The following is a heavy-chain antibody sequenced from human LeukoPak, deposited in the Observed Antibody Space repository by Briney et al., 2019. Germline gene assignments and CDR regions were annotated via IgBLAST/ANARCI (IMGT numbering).Heavy chain of an antibody. CDR3: ATGTFYEDVLDY. Sequence: PGGSLRLSCAASGFTFSNFVMTWVRQAPGKGLQWVSTIEGSGSTYYADSVRGRFSISRDNSKNTLSPQMNSLRPEDTAVYYCATGTFYEDVLDYWGQGALVTVSS. CDR1: GFTFSNFV. J-gene: IGHJ4*02. D-gene: IGHD1-26*01. CDR2: IEGSGST. V-gene: IGHV3-23*01.